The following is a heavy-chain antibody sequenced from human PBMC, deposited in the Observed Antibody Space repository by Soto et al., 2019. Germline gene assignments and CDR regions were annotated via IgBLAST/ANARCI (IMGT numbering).Heavy chain of an antibody. CDR3: ARDERIQLWSHYYYYGMDV. V-gene: IGHV1-18*01. J-gene: IGHJ6*02. CDR1: GYTFTSYG. Sequence: EASVKVSCKASGYTFTSYGISWVRQAPGQGLEWMGWISAYNGNTNYAQKLQGRVTMTTDTSTSTAYMELRSLRSDDTAVYYCARDERIQLWSHYYYYGMDVWGQGTTVTVSS. D-gene: IGHD5-18*01. CDR2: ISAYNGNT.